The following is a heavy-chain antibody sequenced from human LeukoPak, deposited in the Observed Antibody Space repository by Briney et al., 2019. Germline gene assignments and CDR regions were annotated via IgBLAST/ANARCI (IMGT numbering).Heavy chain of an antibody. V-gene: IGHV3-13*01. CDR2: IGTAGDT. D-gene: IGHD1-26*01. J-gene: IGHJ4*02. CDR1: GFTFSSYD. CDR3: ARADGRARGFDY. Sequence: GGSLRLSCAASGFTFSSYDMHWVRQATGKGLEWVSAIGTAGDTYYPGSVKGRFTISRENAKNSLYLQMSSLRAGDTAVYYCARADGRARGFDYWGQETLVTVSS.